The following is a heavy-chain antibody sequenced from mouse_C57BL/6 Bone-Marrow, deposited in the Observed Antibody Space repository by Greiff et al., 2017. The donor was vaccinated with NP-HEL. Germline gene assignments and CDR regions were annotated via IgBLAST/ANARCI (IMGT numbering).Heavy chain of an antibody. CDR2: IWSDGST. CDR1: GFSLTSYG. V-gene: IGHV2-6-1*01. Sequence: QVQLKESGPGLVAPSQSLSITCTISGFSLTSYGVHWVRQPPGKGLEWLVVIWSDGSTTYTSALKSRLSISKDNSKSQVFLKMTSLQTDDTAMCYRARHYGSCYWYFDVWGAGTTVTVSS. D-gene: IGHD1-1*01. J-gene: IGHJ1*01. CDR3: ARHYGSCYWYFDV.